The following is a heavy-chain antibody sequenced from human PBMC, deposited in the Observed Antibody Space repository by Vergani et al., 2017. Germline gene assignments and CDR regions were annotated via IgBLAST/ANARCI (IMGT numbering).Heavy chain of an antibody. D-gene: IGHD6-13*01. J-gene: IGHJ5*02. CDR3: AGDTHSWQRAYR. V-gene: IGHV4-4*09. Sequence: QAQLQESGPGLVKPSETLSLTCHVFGVSVTDYNCNWIRQAPGKGLEWLGSLSTTGGATHASHNPSLKSRVSISVDTSKSQFSLRLTLVTAADSAIYYCAGDTHSWQRAYRWGQGLLVSVSS. CDR2: LSTTGGA. CDR1: GVSVTDYN.